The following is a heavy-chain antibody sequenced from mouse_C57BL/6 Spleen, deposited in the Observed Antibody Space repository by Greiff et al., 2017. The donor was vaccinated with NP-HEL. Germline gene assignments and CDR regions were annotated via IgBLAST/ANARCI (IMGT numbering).Heavy chain of an antibody. D-gene: IGHD1-1*01. CDR1: GYTFTDYY. J-gene: IGHJ4*01. CDR3: ATLYGTSFYAMDY. V-gene: IGHV1-26*01. CDR2: INPNNGGT. Sequence: VQLQQSGPELVKPGASVKISCKASGYTFTDYYMNWVKQSHGKSLEWIGDINPNNGGTSYNQKFKGKATLTVDKSSSTAYMELRSLTSEDSAVYYCATLYGTSFYAMDYWGQGTSVTVSS.